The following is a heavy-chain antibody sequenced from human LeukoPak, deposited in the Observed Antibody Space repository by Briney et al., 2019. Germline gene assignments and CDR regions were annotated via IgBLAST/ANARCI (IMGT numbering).Heavy chain of an antibody. J-gene: IGHJ4*02. Sequence: PSETLSLTCTVSGGSISSYYWSWIRQPPGKGLEWIGYIYYSGSTNYNPSLKSRVTISVDTSKNQFSPKLSSVTAADTAVYYCARTLLVDTAMVNTYYFDYWGQGTLVTVSS. CDR3: ARTLLVDTAMVNTYYFDY. CDR1: GGSISSYY. CDR2: IYYSGST. V-gene: IGHV4-59*01. D-gene: IGHD5-18*01.